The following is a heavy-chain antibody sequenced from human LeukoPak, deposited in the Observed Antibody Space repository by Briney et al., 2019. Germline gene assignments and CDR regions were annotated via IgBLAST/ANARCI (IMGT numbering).Heavy chain of an antibody. J-gene: IGHJ6*03. Sequence: ASVKVSCKASGYTFTSYGISWVRQAPGQGLEWMGWIITHNGNTNYAQKLQGRVTMTTDTSTSTAYMELRSLRSDDTAVYYRARDLGGYNYYYYMDVWGKGTTVTVSS. CDR2: IITHNGNT. CDR3: ARDLGGYNYYYYMDV. D-gene: IGHD3-22*01. CDR1: GYTFTSYG. V-gene: IGHV1-18*01.